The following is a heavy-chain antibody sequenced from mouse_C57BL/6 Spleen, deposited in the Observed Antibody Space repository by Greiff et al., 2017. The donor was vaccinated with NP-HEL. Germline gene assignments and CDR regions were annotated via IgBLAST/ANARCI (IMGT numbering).Heavy chain of an antibody. CDR1: GYSFTSYY. Sequence: VQLQQSGPELVKPGASVKISCKASGYSFTSYYINWVQQRPGQGLEWIGWLYPGSGNTTYNEKFKGKATLTADTSSSTAYMQLSSRTSEYSAVYCCAREGIYYGYAMDYWGQGTSVTVSS. J-gene: IGHJ4*01. CDR2: LYPGSGNT. CDR3: AREGIYYGYAMDY. V-gene: IGHV1-66*01. D-gene: IGHD2-1*01.